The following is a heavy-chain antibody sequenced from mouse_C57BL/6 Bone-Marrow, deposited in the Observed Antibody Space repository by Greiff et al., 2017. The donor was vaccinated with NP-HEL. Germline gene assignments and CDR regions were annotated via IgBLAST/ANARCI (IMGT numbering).Heavy chain of an antibody. CDR3: ARQRGYFYWYFDV. D-gene: IGHD2-3*01. V-gene: IGHV1-7*01. J-gene: IGHJ1*03. CDR1: GYTFTSYW. CDR2: INPSSGYT. Sequence: QVQLQQSGAELAKPGASVKLSCKASGYTFTSYWMHWVKQRPGQGLEWIGYINPSSGYTKYNQKFKDKATLTAEKSSSTAYIQLSSLTYDDSAVYYCARQRGYFYWYFDVWGTGTTVTVSS.